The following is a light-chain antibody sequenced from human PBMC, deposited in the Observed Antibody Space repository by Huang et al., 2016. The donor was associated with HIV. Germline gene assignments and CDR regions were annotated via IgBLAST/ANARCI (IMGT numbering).Light chain of an antibody. J-gene: IGKJ4*01. V-gene: IGKV1-39*01. CDR3: QQSFSTLT. Sequence: DIQMTQSPSSLSASVGDSVSISCLATENITSFLYWYHQKPGTAPRLLIYGTSTLQSGVPSRFSGRGSGTDFTLTIRSLQPEDIGTYYCQQSFSTLTFGGGTKVQIK. CDR1: ENITSF. CDR2: GTS.